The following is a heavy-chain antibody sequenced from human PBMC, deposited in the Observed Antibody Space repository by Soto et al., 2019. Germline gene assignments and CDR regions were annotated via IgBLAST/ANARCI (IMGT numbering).Heavy chain of an antibody. CDR2: IRSKAYGGTT. CDR1: GFTFGDYA. CDR3: TRDRDNSGSYDAPGY. Sequence: GGSLRLSCTASGFTFGDYAMSWFRQAPGKGLEWVGFIRSKAYGGTTEYAASVKGRFTISRDDSKSIAYLQMNSLKTEDTAVYYCTRDRDNSGSYDAPGYWGQGTLVTVSS. D-gene: IGHD1-26*01. V-gene: IGHV3-49*03. J-gene: IGHJ4*02.